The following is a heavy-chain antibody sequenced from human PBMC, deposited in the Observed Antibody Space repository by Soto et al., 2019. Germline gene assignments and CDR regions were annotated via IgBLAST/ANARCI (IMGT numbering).Heavy chain of an antibody. CDR3: SKTPRQWLDYCDY. CDR2: ISGCGGTT. D-gene: IGHD6-19*01. Sequence: EVQLLESGGGLVQPGGSLRLSCAASGFTFSNYAIAWVRQAPGKGLEWVSGISGCGGTTYYADSVKCRFTISRDNSKDTLHLQRNSLRAEDTAVYYCSKTPRQWLDYCDYWGQGGLLAVSS. CDR1: GFTFSNYA. J-gene: IGHJ4*02. V-gene: IGHV3-23*01.